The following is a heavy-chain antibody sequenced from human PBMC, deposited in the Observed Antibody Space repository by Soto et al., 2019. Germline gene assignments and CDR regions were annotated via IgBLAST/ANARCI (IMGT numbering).Heavy chain of an antibody. CDR3: GKDPSSLTGTLPFDY. D-gene: IGHD1-20*01. CDR1: GFTFSSYA. Sequence: PGGSLRLSCAASGFTFSSYAMSWVRQAPGKGLEWVSSITGSGGSTYNADSVKGRFTISRDNSENTLYLQMNSLRAEDTAVYYCGKDPSSLTGTLPFDYWGQGTLVTVSS. J-gene: IGHJ4*02. V-gene: IGHV3-23*01. CDR2: ITGSGGST.